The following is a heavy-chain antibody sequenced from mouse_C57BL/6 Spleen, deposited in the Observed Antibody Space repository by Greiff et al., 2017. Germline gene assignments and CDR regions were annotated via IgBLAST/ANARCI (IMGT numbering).Heavy chain of an antibody. CDR3: ARDVDGYYGDWFAY. J-gene: IGHJ3*01. CDR1: GYSITSGYY. Sequence: VQLKESGPGLVKPSQSLSLTCSVTGYSITSGYYWNWIRQFPGNKLEWMGYISYDGSNNYNPSLKNRISITRDTSKNQFFLKLNSVTTEDTATYYCARDVDGYYGDWFAYWGQGTLVTVSA. D-gene: IGHD2-3*01. V-gene: IGHV3-6*01. CDR2: ISYDGSN.